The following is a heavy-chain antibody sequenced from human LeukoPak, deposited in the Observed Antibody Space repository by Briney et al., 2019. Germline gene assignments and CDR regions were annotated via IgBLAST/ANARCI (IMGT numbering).Heavy chain of an antibody. J-gene: IGHJ4*02. V-gene: IGHV4-59*08. D-gene: IGHD3-3*01. CDR1: GGSISSFY. CDR2: IYYSGTT. CDR3: ARYRNYDFWSGYDK. Sequence: PSETLSLTCTVSGGSISSFYWSWIRQPPGKGLEWIGYIYYSGTTNYNPSLTSRVTISVDTSRNQFSLRLNSVTAADTAMYYCARYRNYDFWSGYDKWGQGTLVTVSS.